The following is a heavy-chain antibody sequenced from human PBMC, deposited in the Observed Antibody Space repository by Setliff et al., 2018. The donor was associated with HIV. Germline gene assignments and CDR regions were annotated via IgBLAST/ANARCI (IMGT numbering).Heavy chain of an antibody. J-gene: IGHJ6*03. D-gene: IGHD6-19*01. CDR2: MNPNSGNT. V-gene: IGHV1-8*02. Sequence: GASVKVSCKASGYTFTSYDINWVRQATGQGLEWVGWMNPNSGNTGYAQKFQGRVTMTRNTSISTAYMELSSLRSEDTAVYYCARGAWYTSGWYSSRYMDVWGKGTTVTVSS. CDR1: GYTFTSYD. CDR3: ARGAWYTSGWYSSRYMDV.